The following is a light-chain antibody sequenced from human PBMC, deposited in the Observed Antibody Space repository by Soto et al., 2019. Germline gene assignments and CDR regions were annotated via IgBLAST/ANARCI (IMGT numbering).Light chain of an antibody. CDR1: QSVGSD. CDR3: QQYNNWPPWT. V-gene: IGKV3-15*01. J-gene: IGKJ1*01. CDR2: GAA. Sequence: DIVMTQSPATLSVSPGERVTLSCKASQSVGSDLAWYQQKPGQAPRLLIYGAATRATGVPARFSGSGSGTDFTLTISSLESEDFALYYCQQYNNWPPWTFGQGSQVEIK.